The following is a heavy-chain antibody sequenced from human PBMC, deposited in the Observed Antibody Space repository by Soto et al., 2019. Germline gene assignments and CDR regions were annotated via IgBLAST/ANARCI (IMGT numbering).Heavy chain of an antibody. J-gene: IGHJ4*02. Sequence: EVQLLESGGGLVQPGGSLRLSCAASGFPFSSYAMTWVRQAPGKGLEWVSDISGRSGNTFYADFVKGRFTISRDNSRNTLYLQMDSLRAEDTAVYYCATGMGDFWSGPRPVINDYWGQGTLVTVSS. CDR2: ISGRSGNT. CDR1: GFPFSSYA. V-gene: IGHV3-23*01. CDR3: ATGMGDFWSGPRPVINDY. D-gene: IGHD3-3*01.